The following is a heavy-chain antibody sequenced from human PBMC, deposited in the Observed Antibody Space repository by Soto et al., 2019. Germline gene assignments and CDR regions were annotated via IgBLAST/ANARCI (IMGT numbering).Heavy chain of an antibody. CDR2: ISYDGSNK. J-gene: IGHJ5*02. Sequence: RLSCAASGFTFSSYAMHWVRRAPGKGLEWVAVISYDGSNKYYADSVKGRFTISRDNSKNTLYLQMNSLRAEDTAVYYCARVVAVAGTRRFDPWGQGTLVTSPQ. CDR3: ARVVAVAGTRRFDP. CDR1: GFTFSSYA. D-gene: IGHD6-19*01. V-gene: IGHV3-30-3*01.